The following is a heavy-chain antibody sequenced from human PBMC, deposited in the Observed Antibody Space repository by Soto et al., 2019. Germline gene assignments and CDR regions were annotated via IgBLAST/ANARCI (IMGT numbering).Heavy chain of an antibody. CDR3: AHRVLRTVFGLVTATAIYFDF. D-gene: IGHD3-3*01. J-gene: IGHJ4*02. CDR2: IYWDDDK. CDR1: GFSLTTSGVG. Sequence: QITLNESGPTVVRPTETLTLTCRFSGFSLTTSGVGVGWIRQSPGKAPEWLALIYWDDDKRYSASLKSRLTITKDTSKIQVVLTASDLHPTDTDTYYCAHRVLRTVFGLVTATAIYFDFWGQGTPVAVSS. V-gene: IGHV2-5*02.